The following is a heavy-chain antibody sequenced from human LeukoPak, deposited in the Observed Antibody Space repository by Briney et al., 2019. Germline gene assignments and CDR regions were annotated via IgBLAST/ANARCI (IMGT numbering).Heavy chain of an antibody. CDR2: MNPNSGNT. D-gene: IGHD2-15*01. J-gene: IGHJ6*03. V-gene: IGHV1-8*01. Sequence: RASVKVFCKASGYTFTSYDINWVRQATGQGLEWMGWMNPNSGNTGYAQKFQGRVTMTRNTSISTAYMELSSLRSEDTAVYYCARSGRLGYYYYMDVWGKGTTVTISS. CDR1: GYTFTSYD. CDR3: ARSGRLGYYYYMDV.